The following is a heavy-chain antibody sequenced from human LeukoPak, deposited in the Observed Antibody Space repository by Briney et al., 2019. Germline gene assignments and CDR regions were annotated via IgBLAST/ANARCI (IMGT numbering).Heavy chain of an antibody. CDR2: INPNSGGT. Sequence: ASVKVSCKASGYTFTGYYMHWVRQAPGQGLEWMGWINPNSGGTNYAQKFQGRVTMTRDTSISTAYMELSRLRSDDTAVYYCARAGSSSSDYYYGMDVWGQGTTVTVSS. CDR1: GYTFTGYY. CDR3: ARAGSSSSDYYYGMDV. J-gene: IGHJ6*02. V-gene: IGHV1-2*02. D-gene: IGHD6-6*01.